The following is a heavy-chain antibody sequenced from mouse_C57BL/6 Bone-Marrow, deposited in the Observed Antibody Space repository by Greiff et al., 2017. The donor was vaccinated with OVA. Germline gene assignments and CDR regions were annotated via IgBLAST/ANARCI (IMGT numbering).Heavy chain of an antibody. V-gene: IGHV1-59*01. CDR3: ARSYPSDDYDAMDY. J-gene: IGHJ4*01. Sequence: QVQLQQPGAELVRPGTSVKLSCKASGYTFTSYWMHWVKQRPGQGLEWIGVIDPSDSYTNYNQKFKGKATLTVDTSSSTAYMQLSSRTSEDSAVYYCARSYPSDDYDAMDYWGQGTSVTVSS. CDR2: IDPSDSYT. CDR1: GYTFTSYW. D-gene: IGHD2-12*01.